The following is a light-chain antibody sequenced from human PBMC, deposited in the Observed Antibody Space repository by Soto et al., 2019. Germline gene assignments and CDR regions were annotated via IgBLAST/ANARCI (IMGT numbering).Light chain of an antibody. CDR1: QSVRGN. CDR3: QQYNNWPFIT. Sequence: EIVMTQSPATLSVSPGDRATLSCRASQSVRGNLAWYQQKPGQSPRLLIYGASSRATGIPVRFSGSGSGTEFTLTISSLQSEDFAVYYGQQYNNWPFITVGQGTRLEIK. J-gene: IGKJ5*01. CDR2: GAS. V-gene: IGKV3-15*01.